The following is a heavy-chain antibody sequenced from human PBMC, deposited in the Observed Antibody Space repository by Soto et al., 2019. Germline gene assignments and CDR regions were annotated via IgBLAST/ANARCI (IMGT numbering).Heavy chain of an antibody. CDR1: GFTVSSNY. D-gene: IGHD6-19*01. CDR3: AREDSSGWYDYFDY. V-gene: IGHV3-66*01. CDR2: IYSGGST. J-gene: IGHJ4*02. Sequence: GGSLRLSCAASGFTVSSNYMSWVRQAPGKGLEWVSVIYSGGSTYYADSVKGRFTISRDNSKNTLYLQMNSLRAEDTAVYYCAREDSSGWYDYFDYWGQGTLVTVSS.